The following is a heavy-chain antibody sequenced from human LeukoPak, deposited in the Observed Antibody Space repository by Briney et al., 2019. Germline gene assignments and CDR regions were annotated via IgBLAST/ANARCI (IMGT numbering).Heavy chain of an antibody. D-gene: IGHD4-17*01. J-gene: IGHJ3*02. CDR2: ITGTISGGVT. Sequence: GGSLRLSCAASGFTFGDYAMSWVRQAPGKGLEWISAITGTISGGVTYYIDSVKGRFTISRDNSKNTMYLQMNSLRVEDTAVYYCAKDDVTGFSDYDAFDIWGQRTMVTVSS. CDR3: AKDDVTGFSDYDAFDI. V-gene: IGHV3-23*01. CDR1: GFTFGDYA.